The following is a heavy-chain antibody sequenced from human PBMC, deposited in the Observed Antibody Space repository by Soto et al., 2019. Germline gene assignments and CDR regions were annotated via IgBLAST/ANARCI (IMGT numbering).Heavy chain of an antibody. CDR3: ARGSALAADS. V-gene: IGHV1-69*06. CDR2: IIPLFGST. CDR1: GGTFTSFT. J-gene: IGHJ5*01. D-gene: IGHD5-18*01. Sequence: QVQLVQSGAVVKKPGSSLKVSCRASGGTFTSFTVSWVRQAPGQALEWMGGIIPLFGSTNYAHKFQGRLTITADKSTATAYLDLRSLKSDDTAVYYCARGSALAADSWGQGTLVTVS.